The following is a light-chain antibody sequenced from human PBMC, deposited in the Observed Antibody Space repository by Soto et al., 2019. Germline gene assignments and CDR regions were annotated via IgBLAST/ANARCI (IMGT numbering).Light chain of an antibody. CDR3: YSYAGRNIWV. V-gene: IGLV2-8*01. J-gene: IGLJ3*02. CDR2: GVT. CDR1: GSDIGAYNF. Sequence: QSALAQPPSESGSPGQSVTISCTGSGSDIGAYNFVSWYQQHPGKAPKLMIFGVTERPSGVPDRFSGSKSGNTASLTVSGLQADDEAVYYCYSYAGRNIWVFGGGTKLTVL.